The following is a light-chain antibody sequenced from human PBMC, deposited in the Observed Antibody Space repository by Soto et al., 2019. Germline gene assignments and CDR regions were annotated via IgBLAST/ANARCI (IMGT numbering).Light chain of an antibody. CDR1: QSVSSSY. V-gene: IGKV3-20*01. CDR2: GAS. J-gene: IGKJ4*01. CDR3: QQYGSPPPVI. Sequence: EIVLTQSPGTLSLSPGERATLSCRASQSVSSSYLAWYQQKPGQAPRLLIYGASSRATGIPDRFSGSGSGTDFTLTISRLEPEDFAVYYCQQYGSPPPVIFGGGTKVEIK.